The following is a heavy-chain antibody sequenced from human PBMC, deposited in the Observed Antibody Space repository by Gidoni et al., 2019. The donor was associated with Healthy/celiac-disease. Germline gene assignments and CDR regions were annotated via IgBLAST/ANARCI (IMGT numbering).Heavy chain of an antibody. V-gene: IGHV4-30-4*01. Sequence: QVQLQESGPGLVKPSQTLSLTCTVSGGSISSGDYYWSWIRQPPGKGLEWIGYIYYSGGTYYNPSLKSRVTISVDTSKNQFSLKLSSVTAADTAVYYCASGPRIVVVPAAIGYYGMDVWGQGTTVTVSS. CDR3: ASGPRIVVVPAAIGYYGMDV. CDR2: IYYSGGT. D-gene: IGHD2-2*02. J-gene: IGHJ6*02. CDR1: GGSISSGDYY.